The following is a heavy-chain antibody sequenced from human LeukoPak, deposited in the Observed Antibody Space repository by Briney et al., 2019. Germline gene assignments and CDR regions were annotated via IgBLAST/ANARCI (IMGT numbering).Heavy chain of an antibody. J-gene: IGHJ4*02. V-gene: IGHV3-30*03. CDR2: ISYDGSNK. CDR3: ARTRITVTTRSWDY. CDR1: GFTFSSYG. D-gene: IGHD4-17*01. Sequence: GGSLRLSCAASGFTFSSYGMHWVRQAPGKGLEWVAVISYDGSNKYYADSVKGRFTISRDNSKNTLYLQMNSLRAEDTAVYYCARTRITVTTRSWDYWGQGTLVTVSS.